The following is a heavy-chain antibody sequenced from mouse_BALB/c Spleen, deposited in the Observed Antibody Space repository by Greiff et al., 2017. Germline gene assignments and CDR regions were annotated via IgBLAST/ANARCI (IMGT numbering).Heavy chain of an antibody. CDR1: GFTFSDYY. CDR3: ARDWISLYGSSYEWYFDV. D-gene: IGHD1-1*01. V-gene: IGHV5-4*02. CDR2: ISDGGSYT. Sequence: EVNLVESGGGLVKPGGSLKLSCAASGFTFSDYYMYWVRQTPEKRLEWVATISDGGSYTYYPDSVKGRFTISRDNAKNNLYLQMSSLKSEDTAMYYCARDWISLYGSSYEWYFDVWGAGTTVTVSS. J-gene: IGHJ1*01.